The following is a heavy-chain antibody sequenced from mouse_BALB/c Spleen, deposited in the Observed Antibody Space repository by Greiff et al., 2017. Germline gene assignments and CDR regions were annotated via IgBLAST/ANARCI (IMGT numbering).Heavy chain of an antibody. CDR1: GFTFSSYA. J-gene: IGHJ4*01. CDR3: ARGAMDY. Sequence: EVKVVESGGGLVKPGGSLKLSCAASGFTFSSYAMSWVRQSPEKRLEWVAEISSGGSYTYYPDTVTGRFTISRDNAKNTLYLEMSSLRSEDTAMYYCARGAMDYWGQGTSVTVSS. CDR2: ISSGGSYT. V-gene: IGHV5-9-4*01.